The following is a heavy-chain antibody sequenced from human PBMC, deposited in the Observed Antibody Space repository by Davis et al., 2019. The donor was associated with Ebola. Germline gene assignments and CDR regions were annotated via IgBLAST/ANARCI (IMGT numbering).Heavy chain of an antibody. CDR3: AKGGAFDSSGPTGY. D-gene: IGHD3-22*01. Sequence: PGGSLRLSCAASGFTFSSYAMHWVRQAPGKGLEWVAVISYDGSNKYYADSVKGRFTISRDNSKNTLYLQMNSLRAEDTAVYYCAKGGAFDSSGPTGYWGQGTLVTVSS. CDR1: GFTFSSYA. CDR2: ISYDGSNK. J-gene: IGHJ4*02. V-gene: IGHV3-30-3*01.